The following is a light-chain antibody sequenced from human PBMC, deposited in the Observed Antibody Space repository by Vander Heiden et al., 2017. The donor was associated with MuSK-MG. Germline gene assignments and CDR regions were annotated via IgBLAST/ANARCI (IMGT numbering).Light chain of an antibody. Sequence: DIHMTQSPSTLSVSVGDRATITLRASESISSWLAWYQKKPRKAPKLLVYKASSLESGVPSRLRGSESGTEFTLTISSLQPDDFATYYCQQYHAFGPGTKVDIK. CDR3: QQYHA. CDR2: KAS. V-gene: IGKV1-5*03. J-gene: IGKJ3*01. CDR1: ESISSW.